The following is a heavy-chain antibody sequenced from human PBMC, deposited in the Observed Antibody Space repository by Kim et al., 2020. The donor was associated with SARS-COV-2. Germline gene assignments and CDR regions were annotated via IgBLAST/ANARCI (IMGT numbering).Heavy chain of an antibody. J-gene: IGHJ5*02. D-gene: IGHD4-17*01. Sequence: YAQGFTGRFVFSLDTSVSTAYLQISSLKAEDTAVYYCARDPTVDLNWFDPWGQGTLVTVSS. V-gene: IGHV7-4-1*02. CDR3: ARDPTVDLNWFDP.